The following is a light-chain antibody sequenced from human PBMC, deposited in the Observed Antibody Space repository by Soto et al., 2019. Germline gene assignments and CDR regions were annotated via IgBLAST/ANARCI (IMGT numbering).Light chain of an antibody. J-gene: IGKJ1*01. CDR3: QEYNNWPPEGT. V-gene: IGKV3-15*01. CDR1: QSVSSN. Sequence: EIVMTQSPATLSVSPGERATLSCRASQSVSSNLAWYQQKPGQAPRLLIYGASTRATGIPARFSGSGSGTEFTLTISSQQSEDFAVYYCQEYNNWPPEGTFGQGTKVEIK. CDR2: GAS.